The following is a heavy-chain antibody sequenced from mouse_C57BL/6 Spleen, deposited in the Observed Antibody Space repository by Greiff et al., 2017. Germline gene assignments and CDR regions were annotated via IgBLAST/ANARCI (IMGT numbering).Heavy chain of an antibody. Sequence: VQLQQPGAELVRPGTSVKLSCKASGYTFTSCWMHWVKQRPGQGLEWIGVIDPSDSYTNYNQKFKGKATLTVDTSSSTAYMQLSSLTSEDSAVYYCARKDLLYAMDYWGQGTSVTVSS. CDR1: GYTFTSCW. CDR2: IDPSDSYT. J-gene: IGHJ4*01. CDR3: ARKDLLYAMDY. V-gene: IGHV1-59*01.